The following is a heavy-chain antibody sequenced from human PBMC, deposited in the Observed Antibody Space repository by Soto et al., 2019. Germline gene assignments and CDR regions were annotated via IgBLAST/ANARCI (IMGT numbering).Heavy chain of an antibody. CDR3: ARREMVVAETYYGMDV. V-gene: IGHV5-10-1*01. CDR2: IDPSDSYT. D-gene: IGHD2-15*01. CDR1: GYSFTSYW. Sequence: PGESLKISCKGSGYSFTSYWISWVRQMPGKGLEWMGRIDPSDSYTNYSPSFQGHVTISADKSISTAYLQWSSLKASDTAMYYCARREMVVAETYYGMDVWGQGTKVTVSS. J-gene: IGHJ6*02.